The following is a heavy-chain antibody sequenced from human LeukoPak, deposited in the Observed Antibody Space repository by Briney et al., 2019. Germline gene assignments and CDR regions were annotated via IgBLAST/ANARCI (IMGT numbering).Heavy chain of an antibody. Sequence: GGSLRLSCAASGFTFDDYAMHWVRQAPGKGLEWVSGISWNSGSIGYVDSVKGRFTISRDNAKNSLYLQMNSLRAEDTALYYCAKDAAAGSGYYFDYWGQGTLVTVSS. V-gene: IGHV3-9*01. D-gene: IGHD6-13*01. CDR1: GFTFDDYA. CDR2: ISWNSGSI. J-gene: IGHJ4*02. CDR3: AKDAAAGSGYYFDY.